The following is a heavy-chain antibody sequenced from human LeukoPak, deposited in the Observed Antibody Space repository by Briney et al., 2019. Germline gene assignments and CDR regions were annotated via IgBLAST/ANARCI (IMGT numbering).Heavy chain of an antibody. Sequence: PGGSLRLSCAASGFTFSTYGMHWVRQAPGKGLEWVSGISSSGKNTYYADSVKGRFTISRDNTKSTLYLQMNSLRAEDTAVYYCAKFCGGDCYSMWGAFDIWGQGTRVTVSS. CDR1: GFTFSTYG. J-gene: IGHJ3*02. CDR3: AKFCGGDCYSMWGAFDI. CDR2: ISSSGKNT. V-gene: IGHV3-23*01. D-gene: IGHD2-21*01.